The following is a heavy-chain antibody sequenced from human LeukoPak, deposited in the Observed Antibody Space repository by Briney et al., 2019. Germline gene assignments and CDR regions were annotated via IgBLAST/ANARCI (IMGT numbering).Heavy chain of an antibody. J-gene: IGHJ6*03. V-gene: IGHV3-NL1*01. Sequence: PGRSLRLSCAASGFTFSSYGMHWVRQAPGKGLEWVSGISPGGDIKYYADSVKGRFVISRDNSKNTVYLQMNSLRPEDTAVYYCAKDRCSNGIGCLYYYMDVWGKGTTVTISS. CDR3: AKDRCSNGIGCLYYYMDV. CDR1: GFTFSSYG. D-gene: IGHD2-8*01. CDR2: ISPGGDIK.